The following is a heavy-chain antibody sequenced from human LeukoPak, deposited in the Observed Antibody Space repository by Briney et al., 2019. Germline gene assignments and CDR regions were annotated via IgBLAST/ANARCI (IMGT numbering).Heavy chain of an antibody. CDR3: ARDNDSSSWYQIYYYYYYMDV. Sequence: GGSLRLSCAASGFTFNYYSMNWVRQAPGKGLEWVSSISHIGSYIYYSDSVKGRFTISRDNAKNSLHLQMNSLRAEDTAVYYCARDNDSSSWYQIYYYYYYMDVWGKGTTVTISS. V-gene: IGHV3-21*01. J-gene: IGHJ6*03. CDR1: GFTFNYYS. CDR2: ISHIGSYI. D-gene: IGHD6-13*01.